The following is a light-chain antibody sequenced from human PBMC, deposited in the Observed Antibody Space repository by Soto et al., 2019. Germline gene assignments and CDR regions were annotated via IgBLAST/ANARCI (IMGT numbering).Light chain of an antibody. J-gene: IGKJ1*01. CDR2: DAS. CDR1: QTVRNNY. V-gene: IGKV3-20*01. CDR3: QQYVTSSPRT. Sequence: EFVLTQSPGTLSLSPGERATLSCRASQTVRNNYLAWYQQKPGQAPRLLIYDASSRATGIPDRFSGSGSGTDFTLTITRLEPEDFAVYYCQQYVTSSPRTFGQGTKVDIK.